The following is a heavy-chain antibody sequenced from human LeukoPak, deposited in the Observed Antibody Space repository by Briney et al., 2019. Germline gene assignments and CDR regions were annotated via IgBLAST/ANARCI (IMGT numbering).Heavy chain of an antibody. J-gene: IGHJ3*01. D-gene: IGHD1-1*01. CDR1: GASISSGDYF. CDR2: IYRSGSA. CDR3: AREVAAPTTSDVFDL. V-gene: IGHV4-30-4*01. Sequence: PSQTLSLTCTVSGASISSGDYFWSWIRQPPGKGLEWIGYIYRSGSAYYNPSLMSRATISLDTSRNQFSLRLNSVSAADTAMYYCAREVAAPTTSDVFDLWGHGTVVAVSS.